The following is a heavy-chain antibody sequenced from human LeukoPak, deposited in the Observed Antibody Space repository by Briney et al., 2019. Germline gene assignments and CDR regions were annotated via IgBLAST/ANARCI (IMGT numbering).Heavy chain of an antibody. CDR2: ISGSGGST. V-gene: IGHV3-23*01. CDR3: AKETGTISLYYFDY. CDR1: GFTLRSYT. J-gene: IGHJ4*02. Sequence: GGSLRLSCAAPGFTLRSYTMSWVRQAPGKGLERGSDISGSGGSTYYADSVKGRFTISRDNSKSTPYLQMNSLRAEDTAVYYCAKETGTISLYYFDYWGQGTLVTVSS. D-gene: IGHD3-3*01.